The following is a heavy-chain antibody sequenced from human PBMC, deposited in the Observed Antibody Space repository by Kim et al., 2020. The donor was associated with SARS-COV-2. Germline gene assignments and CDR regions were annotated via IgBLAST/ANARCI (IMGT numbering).Heavy chain of an antibody. D-gene: IGHD6-13*01. V-gene: IGHV7-4-1*02. CDR3: ATPAYSSSWYDVFRGWMSYGMDV. Sequence: ASVKVSCKASGYTFTSYAMNWVRQAPGQGLEWMGWINTNTGNPTYAQGFTGRFVFSLDTSVSTAYLQISSLKAEDTAVYYCATPAYSSSWYDVFRGWMSYGMDVWGQGTTVTVSS. CDR2: INTNTGNP. CDR1: GYTFTSYA. J-gene: IGHJ6*02.